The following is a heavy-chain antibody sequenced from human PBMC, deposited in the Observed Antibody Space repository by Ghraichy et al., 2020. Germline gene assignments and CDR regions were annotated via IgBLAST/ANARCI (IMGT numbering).Heavy chain of an antibody. D-gene: IGHD5-18*01. CDR1: GVSITSGSYY. Sequence: QTLSLTCTVSGVSITSGSYYGGWIRQSPGKGLEWIGSIYYTGITYYNPSLKSRVTISVDTSKNQFSLNLSSVTAADTAVYYCAIAYSYGLLFDFWGQGTLVTVSS. V-gene: IGHV4-39*01. CDR2: IYYTGIT. J-gene: IGHJ4*02. CDR3: AIAYSYGLLFDF.